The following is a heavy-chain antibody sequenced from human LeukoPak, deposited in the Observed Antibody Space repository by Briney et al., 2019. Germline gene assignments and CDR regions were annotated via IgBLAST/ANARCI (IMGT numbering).Heavy chain of an antibody. Sequence: GGSLRLSCAASGFTVSSNYMSWVRQAPGKGLEWVSLIYSGGSTYYADSVKGRFTISRDNSKNTLYLQMNSLRAEDTAVYYCARDGRYYDILTGYSPFLYFDYWGQGTLVTVSS. CDR3: ARDGRYYDILTGYSPFLYFDY. CDR1: GFTVSSNY. CDR2: IYSGGST. D-gene: IGHD3-9*01. V-gene: IGHV3-66*01. J-gene: IGHJ4*02.